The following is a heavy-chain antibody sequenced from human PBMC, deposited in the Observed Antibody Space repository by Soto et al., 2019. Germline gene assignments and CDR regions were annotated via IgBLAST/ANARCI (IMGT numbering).Heavy chain of an antibody. CDR2: IYYSGST. V-gene: IGHV4-59*01. Sequence: SETLSLTCTVSGGSISSYYWSWIRQPPGKGLEWIGYIYYSGSTNYNPSLKSRVTISVDTSKNQFSLKLSSVTAADTAVYYCARADLGYCSGGSCYPTYFDYWGQGTLVTVSS. CDR3: ARADLGYCSGGSCYPTYFDY. D-gene: IGHD2-15*01. CDR1: GGSISSYY. J-gene: IGHJ4*02.